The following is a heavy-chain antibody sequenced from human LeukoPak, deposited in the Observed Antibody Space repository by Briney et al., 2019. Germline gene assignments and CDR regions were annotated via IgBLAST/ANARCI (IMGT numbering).Heavy chain of an antibody. CDR1: GGSISSYY. Sequence: TSETLSLTCTVSGGSISSYYWNWIRQPPGKGLEWIAYIYYSGSTNYNPSLKSRVTISVDTSKNQFSLKLSSVTAADTAVYYCARGADSSGYYSIFYFDYWGQGTLVTVSS. CDR2: IYYSGST. D-gene: IGHD3-22*01. J-gene: IGHJ4*02. CDR3: ARGADSSGYYSIFYFDY. V-gene: IGHV4-59*01.